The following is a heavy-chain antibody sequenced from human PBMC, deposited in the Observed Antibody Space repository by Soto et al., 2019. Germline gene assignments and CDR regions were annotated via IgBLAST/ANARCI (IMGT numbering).Heavy chain of an antibody. Sequence: GGSLRLSCAASGFTVSSKGMTWVRQAPGKGLEWVSLIQSGGTTYYADSVKGRFTISRDTSENTLHLQMDSLRVEDTAVYYCARDDVLCDGGRCYGIPLDVWGKGTTLTVSS. CDR1: GFTVSSKG. V-gene: IGHV3-66*01. CDR3: ARDDVLCDGGRCYGIPLDV. J-gene: IGHJ6*04. CDR2: IQSGGTT. D-gene: IGHD2-15*01.